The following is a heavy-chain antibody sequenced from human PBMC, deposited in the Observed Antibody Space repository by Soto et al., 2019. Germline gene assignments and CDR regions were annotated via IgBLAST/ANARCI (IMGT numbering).Heavy chain of an antibody. V-gene: IGHV1-69*08. CDR3: AREDSSGFYYAAFDI. CDR2: IIPILGIA. Sequence: QVQLVQSGAEVKKPGSSVKVSCKASGGTFSSYTISWVRQAPGQGLEWMGRIIPILGIANYAQKFQGRVTITADKSTSTAYMELSSLRSEDTVVYYCAREDSSGFYYAAFDIWGQGTMVTVSS. CDR1: GGTFSSYT. D-gene: IGHD3-22*01. J-gene: IGHJ3*02.